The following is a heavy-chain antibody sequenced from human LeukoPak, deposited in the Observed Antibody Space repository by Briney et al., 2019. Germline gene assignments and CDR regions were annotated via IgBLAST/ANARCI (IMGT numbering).Heavy chain of an antibody. D-gene: IGHD6-13*01. V-gene: IGHV4-34*01. CDR2: INHSGST. J-gene: IGHJ6*03. CDR1: GGSFSGYY. Sequence: PSETLSLTCAVYGGSFSGYYWSWIRQPPGKGLEWIGEINHSGSTNYNPSLKSRVTISVDTSKNQFSLKLSSVTAADTAVYYRARGAQLVMGFYYYYYMDVWGKGTTVTVSS. CDR3: ARGAQLVMGFYYYYYMDV.